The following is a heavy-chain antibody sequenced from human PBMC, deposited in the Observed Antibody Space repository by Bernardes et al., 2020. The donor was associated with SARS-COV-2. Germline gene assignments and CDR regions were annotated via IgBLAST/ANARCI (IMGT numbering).Heavy chain of an antibody. CDR1: GFTFSSYW. Sequence: GGSLRLSCAASGFTFSSYWMSWVRQAPGKGLEWVANIKQDGSEKYYVDSVKGRFTLSRDNSKNTLYLQMNSLRPEDTAVYYCARGPGYCSGGSCYSAPNYYYYSGMDVWGQGTTVTVSS. J-gene: IGHJ6*02. CDR3: ARGPGYCSGGSCYSAPNYYYYSGMDV. D-gene: IGHD2-15*01. V-gene: IGHV3-7*02. CDR2: IKQDGSEK.